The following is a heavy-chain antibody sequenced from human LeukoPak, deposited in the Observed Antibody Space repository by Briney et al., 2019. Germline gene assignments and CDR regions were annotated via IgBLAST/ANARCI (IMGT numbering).Heavy chain of an antibody. CDR1: GGSVSSGSYY. CDR3: ARVTVGASWFDY. D-gene: IGHD1-26*01. Sequence: SETLSLTCTVYGGSVSSGSYYWSWIRQPPGKGLEWIGYIYYSGSTNYNPSLKSRVTISVDTSKNQFSLKLSSVTAADTAVYYCARVTVGASWFDYWGQGTLVTVSS. V-gene: IGHV4-61*01. CDR2: IYYSGST. J-gene: IGHJ4*02.